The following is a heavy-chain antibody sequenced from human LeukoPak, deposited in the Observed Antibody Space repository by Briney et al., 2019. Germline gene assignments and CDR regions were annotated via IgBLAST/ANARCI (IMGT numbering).Heavy chain of an antibody. CDR3: ARRKCTSASCLTKNAFDI. J-gene: IGHJ3*02. Sequence: PSETLSLTCTVSGSISGYYWSWIRQPPGKGLEWIGYIYTSRSTNYNPSLESRVTISVDTSKNQFSLDLSSVTAADTAVYYCARRKCTSASCLTKNAFDIWGQGTMVTVSS. V-gene: IGHV4-4*09. CDR1: GSISGYY. D-gene: IGHD2-2*01. CDR2: IYTSRST.